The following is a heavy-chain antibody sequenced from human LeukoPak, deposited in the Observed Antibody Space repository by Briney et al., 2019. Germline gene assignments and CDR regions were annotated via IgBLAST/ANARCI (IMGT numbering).Heavy chain of an antibody. Sequence: GGSLRLSCAASGFTFSKAWMSWVRQAPGKGLEWVGRIKSKTDGGTIDYAAPVKGRFTISRDDSKNTLYLQMNSLKTEDTAVYYCTTAAPGVVGATIEDYWGQGTLVTVSS. J-gene: IGHJ4*02. CDR3: TTAAPGVVGATIEDY. V-gene: IGHV3-15*01. D-gene: IGHD1-26*01. CDR2: IKSKTDGGTI. CDR1: GFTFSKAW.